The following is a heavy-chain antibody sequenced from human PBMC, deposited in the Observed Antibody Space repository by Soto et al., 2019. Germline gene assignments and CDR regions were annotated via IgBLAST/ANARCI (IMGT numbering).Heavy chain of an antibody. CDR1: GYTFTGYY. V-gene: IGHV1-2*02. J-gene: IGHJ6*02. D-gene: IGHD5-18*01. CDR3: AGDLDTAMASKGMDV. Sequence: ASVKVSCKASGYTFTGYYMHWVRQAPGQGLEWMGWINPNSGGTNYAQKFQGRVTMTRDTSISTAYMELSRLRSDDTAVYYCAGDLDTAMASKGMDVWGQGTTVTVSS. CDR2: INPNSGGT.